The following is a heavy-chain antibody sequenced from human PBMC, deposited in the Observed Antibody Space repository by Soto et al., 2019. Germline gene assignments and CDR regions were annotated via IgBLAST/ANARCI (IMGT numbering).Heavy chain of an antibody. CDR1: GGSISSGGYS. CDR2: IYHSGST. Sequence: ETPSETLSLTCAVSGGSISSGGYSWSWVRQPPGKGLEWIGYIYHSGSTYYNPSLKSRVTISVDRSKNQFSLKLNSMTAADTAVYYCAMSPGWYAIGNWGPGMLVTVSS. CDR3: AMSPGWYAIGN. D-gene: IGHD6-19*01. J-gene: IGHJ4*02. V-gene: IGHV4-30-2*01.